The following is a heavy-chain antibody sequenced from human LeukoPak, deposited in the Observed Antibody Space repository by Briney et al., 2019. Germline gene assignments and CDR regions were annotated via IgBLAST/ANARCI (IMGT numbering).Heavy chain of an antibody. CDR1: GFTFSSYA. D-gene: IGHD6-13*01. J-gene: IGHJ4*02. CDR2: ISGSGGST. Sequence: GGSLRLSCAASGFTFSSYAMSWVRQAPGKGLEWVSAISGSGGSTYYADSVKGRFTISRDNSKNTLYLQMNSLRAEDTAVYYCARNPRSLYYFDYWGQGTLVTVSS. CDR3: ARNPRSLYYFDY. V-gene: IGHV3-23*01.